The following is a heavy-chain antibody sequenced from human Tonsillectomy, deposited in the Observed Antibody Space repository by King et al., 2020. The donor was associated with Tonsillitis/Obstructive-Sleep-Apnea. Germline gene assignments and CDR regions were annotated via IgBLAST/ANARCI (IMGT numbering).Heavy chain of an antibody. CDR3: ARDSMSHYYDSSGYYTFTY. CDR2: ISAHNGHT. Sequence: QLVQSGAEVKKPGASVKVSCKASGYTFTNYGISWVRQAPGQGLEWMAWISAHNGHTNYAQKLQGRVTMTTDTSTSTAYMELRSLRSDETAVYYCARDSMSHYYDSSGYYTFTYWGQGTLVTVS. D-gene: IGHD3-22*01. CDR1: GYTFTNYG. J-gene: IGHJ4*02. V-gene: IGHV1-18*01.